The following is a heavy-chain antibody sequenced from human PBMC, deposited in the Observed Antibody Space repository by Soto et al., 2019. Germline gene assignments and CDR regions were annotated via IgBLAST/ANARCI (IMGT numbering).Heavy chain of an antibody. J-gene: IGHJ4*02. V-gene: IGHV1-69*01. D-gene: IGHD1-26*01. CDR1: GGTFSSYS. CDR3: AREGGRHSGGIDY. CDR2: IIPIFGTA. Sequence: QVQLVQSGDEVKKPGSSVKVSCKASGGTFSSYSINWVRQAPGQGLEWMGEIIPIFGTANYAQKFQGRVTITADESTSTAYMELSSLRSEDTAVYYCAREGGRHSGGIDYWGQGTLVTVSS.